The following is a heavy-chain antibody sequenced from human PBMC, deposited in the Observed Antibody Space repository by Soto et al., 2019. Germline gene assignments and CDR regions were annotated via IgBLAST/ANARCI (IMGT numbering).Heavy chain of an antibody. V-gene: IGHV3-23*01. D-gene: IGHD6-13*01. CDR3: AKRSPYSSGWYSPIFDY. CDR2: ISESGGST. Sequence: GGSLRLSCAASGFSFSDYAMSWVRQAPGKGLEWVSVISESGGSTHYADSVRGRFTVSRDNSKNSLSLRMKSRRDEDTAVYFCAKRSPYSSGWYSPIFDYWGQGALVTVSS. J-gene: IGHJ4*02. CDR1: GFSFSDYA.